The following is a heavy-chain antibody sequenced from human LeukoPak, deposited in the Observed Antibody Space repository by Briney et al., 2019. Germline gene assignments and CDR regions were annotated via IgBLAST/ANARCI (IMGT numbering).Heavy chain of an antibody. Sequence: SETLSLTWAVYGGSFSGYYWSWIRQPPGKGLEWIGEINHSGSTNYNPSLKSRVTISVDTSKNQSSLKLSSVTAADTAVYYCARVIAAAGRGAIDYWGQGTLVTVSS. J-gene: IGHJ4*02. CDR2: INHSGST. CDR1: GGSFSGYY. D-gene: IGHD6-13*01. V-gene: IGHV4-34*01. CDR3: ARVIAAAGRGAIDY.